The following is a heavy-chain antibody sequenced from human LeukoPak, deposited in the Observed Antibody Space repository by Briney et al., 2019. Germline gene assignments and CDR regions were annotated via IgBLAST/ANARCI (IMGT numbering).Heavy chain of an antibody. CDR3: AKAGYSSSFDY. D-gene: IGHD6-13*01. CDR2: ISGSGGST. Sequence: GGSLRLSCAASGFTVSSNYMSWARQAPGKGLEWVSAISGSGGSTYYADSVKGRFTISRDNSKNTLYLQMNSLRAEDTAVYYCAKAGYSSSFDYWGQGTLVTVSS. J-gene: IGHJ4*02. V-gene: IGHV3-23*01. CDR1: GFTVSSNY.